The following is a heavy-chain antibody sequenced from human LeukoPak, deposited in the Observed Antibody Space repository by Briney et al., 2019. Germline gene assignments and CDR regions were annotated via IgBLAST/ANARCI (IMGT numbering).Heavy chain of an antibody. D-gene: IGHD3-16*01. CDR2: IKQDGNEK. CDR1: GFTFSGYW. J-gene: IGHJ4*02. V-gene: IGHV3-7*03. Sequence: GGSLRLSCAASGFTFSGYWMSWVRQAPGKGLEWVANIKQDGNEKYYVDSVKGRFLISRDNTKNSLYLQMNSLRVDDTAVYYCARDGFGTGSNWGQGTLVTVSS. CDR3: ARDGFGTGSN.